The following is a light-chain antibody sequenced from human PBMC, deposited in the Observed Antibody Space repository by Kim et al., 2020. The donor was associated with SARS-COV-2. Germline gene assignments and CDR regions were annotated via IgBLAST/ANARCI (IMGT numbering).Light chain of an antibody. CDR3: TSYTGNNTRV. Sequence: QSALTQPAPVSGSPGQSITISCTGTSSDVGGYNYVSWYQQHPGKAPKLMIYDVGQRPSGISNRFSGSKSGNTASLTISGLQAEDEGDYYCTSYTGNNTRVFGTGTKV. V-gene: IGLV2-14*03. CDR1: SSDVGGYNY. CDR2: DVG. J-gene: IGLJ1*01.